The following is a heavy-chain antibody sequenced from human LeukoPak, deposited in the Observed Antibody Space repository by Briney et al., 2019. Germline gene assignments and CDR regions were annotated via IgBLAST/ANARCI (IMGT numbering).Heavy chain of an antibody. Sequence: ASVKVSCKASGGTFSSYTISWVRQAPGQGREWMGRIIPILGIANYAQKFQGRVTITADKSTSTAYMELSSLRSEDTAVYYCARDLGSYYGMDVWGQGTTVTVSS. CDR2: IIPILGIA. J-gene: IGHJ6*02. V-gene: IGHV1-69*04. CDR3: ARDLGSYYGMDV. D-gene: IGHD6-25*01. CDR1: GGTFSSYT.